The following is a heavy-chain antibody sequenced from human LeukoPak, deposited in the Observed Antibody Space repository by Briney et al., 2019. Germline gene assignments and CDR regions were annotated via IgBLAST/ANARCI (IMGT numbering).Heavy chain of an antibody. D-gene: IGHD2-8*01. J-gene: IGHJ4*02. V-gene: IGHV3-21*01. CDR1: GFSFRNAW. CDR3: ARDLYDMLPTPDY. CDR2: ISSSSSYI. Sequence: GGSLRLSCAASGFSFRNAWMHWVRQAPGKGLEWVSSISSSSSYIYYADSVKGRFTISRDNAKNSLYLQMNSLRAEDTAVYYCARDLYDMLPTPDYWGQGTLVTVSS.